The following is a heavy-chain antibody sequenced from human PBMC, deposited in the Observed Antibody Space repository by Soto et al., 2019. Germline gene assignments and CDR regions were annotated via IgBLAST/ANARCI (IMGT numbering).Heavy chain of an antibody. V-gene: IGHV4-34*01. D-gene: IGHD2-21*02. Sequence: SETLSLTCAVYGGSFSGYYWSWIRQPPGKGLEWIGEINHSGSTNYNPSLKSRVTISVDTSKNQFPLKLSSVTAADTAVYYCARSIVVVTATTFDYWGQGTLVTVSS. J-gene: IGHJ4*02. CDR1: GGSFSGYY. CDR2: INHSGST. CDR3: ARSIVVVTATTFDY.